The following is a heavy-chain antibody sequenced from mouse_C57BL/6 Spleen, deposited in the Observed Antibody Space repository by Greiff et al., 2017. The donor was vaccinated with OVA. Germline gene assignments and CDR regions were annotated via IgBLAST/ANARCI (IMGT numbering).Heavy chain of an antibody. V-gene: IGHV1-66*01. CDR1: GYSFTSYY. D-gene: IGHD4-1*01. Sequence: LVESGPELVKPGASVKISCKASGYSFTSYYIHWVKQRPGQGLEWIGWIYPGSGNTKYNEKFKGKATLTADTSSSTAYMQLSSLTSEDSAVYYCARNWEGDYWGQGTTLTVSS. CDR2: IYPGSGNT. CDR3: ARNWEGDY. J-gene: IGHJ2*01.